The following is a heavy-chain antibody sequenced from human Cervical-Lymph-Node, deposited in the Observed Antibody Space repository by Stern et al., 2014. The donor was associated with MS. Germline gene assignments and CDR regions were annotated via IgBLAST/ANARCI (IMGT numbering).Heavy chain of an antibody. D-gene: IGHD5-18*01. CDR3: ARASTWIQLWLVGY. V-gene: IGHV3-30*04. CDR2: LSYDGNKE. CDR1: GFNFSNYA. J-gene: IGHJ4*02. Sequence: AQLVESGGGVVQPGGSLRLSCAASGFNFSNYAMHWVRQAPGKGLEWVTMLSYDGNKEYYADSVKGRFTISRDNSMNRLYLQMNGLRDEDTAVYYCARASTWIQLWLVGYWGQGALVSVSS.